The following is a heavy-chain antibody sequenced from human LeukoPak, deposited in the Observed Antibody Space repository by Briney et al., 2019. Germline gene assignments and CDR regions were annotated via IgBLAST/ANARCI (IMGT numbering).Heavy chain of an antibody. D-gene: IGHD3-3*01. CDR1: GFTFSSYD. CDR2: IGTAGDT. J-gene: IGHJ4*02. Sequence: GGSLRLSCAASGFTFSSYDMHWVRQPTGKGLEWVSAIGTAGDTYYSGSVKGRFTISREKAKNSLYLQMNSLRAEDTAIYYCARDERLLSFLKWGQGTLVTVSS. CDR3: ARDERLLSFLK. V-gene: IGHV3-13*01.